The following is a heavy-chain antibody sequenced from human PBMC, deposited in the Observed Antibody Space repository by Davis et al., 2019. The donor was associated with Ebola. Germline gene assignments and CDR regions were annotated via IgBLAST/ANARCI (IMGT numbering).Heavy chain of an antibody. CDR2: ISYDGSNK. J-gene: IGHJ6*02. CDR3: AKDDRSVRGVIAGLPYYYYYGMDV. D-gene: IGHD3-10*01. Sequence: GGSLRLSCTASGNTVNNNYMSWVRQAPGKGLEWVAVISYDGSNKYYADSVKGRFTISRDNSKNTLYLQMNSLRAEDTAVYYCAKDDRSVRGVIAGLPYYYYYGMDVWGQGTTVTVSS. CDR1: GNTVNNNY. V-gene: IGHV3-30*18.